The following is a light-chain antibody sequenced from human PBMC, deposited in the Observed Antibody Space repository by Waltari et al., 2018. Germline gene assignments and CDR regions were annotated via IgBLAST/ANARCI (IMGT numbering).Light chain of an antibody. CDR1: SGSVHPTPY. CDR2: STT. Sequence: QTVVTQEPSFSVSPGGTVTLTCVFTSGSVHPTPYPTWSQQTPGQTQRTVSYSTTTRASRVTDRLSGSSLGNKAALTITGAQADDESDYYCVLYMNRGISVFGGGTKLTVL. V-gene: IGLV8-61*01. J-gene: IGLJ3*02. CDR3: VLYMNRGISV.